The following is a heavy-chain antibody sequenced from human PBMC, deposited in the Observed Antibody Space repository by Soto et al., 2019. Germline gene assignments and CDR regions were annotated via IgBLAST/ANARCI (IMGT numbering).Heavy chain of an antibody. CDR3: AINYDFWSGYPGGYYYYKDA. CDR1: GYTLTELS. Sequence: GASVKVSCKVSGYTLTELSMHWVRQAPGKGLEWMGGFDPEDGETIYAQKFQGRVTMTEDTSTDTAYMELSSLRSEDTAVYYCAINYDFWSGYPGGYYYYKDAWGKGTTVTVSS. J-gene: IGHJ6*03. V-gene: IGHV1-24*01. CDR2: FDPEDGET. D-gene: IGHD3-3*01.